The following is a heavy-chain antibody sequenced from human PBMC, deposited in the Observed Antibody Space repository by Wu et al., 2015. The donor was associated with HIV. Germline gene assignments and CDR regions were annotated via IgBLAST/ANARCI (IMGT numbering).Heavy chain of an antibody. CDR3: ARDTDQTLTILDP. D-gene: IGHD4/OR15-4a*01. V-gene: IGHV1-18*01. J-gene: IGHJ5*02. CDR2: ISAYNGNT. Sequence: QVQLVQSGAEVKKPGASVKVSCKASGYTFTNYGISWVRQAPGHGLEWMGWISAYNGNTNYAQKLQGRVTMTSDTSTNTAYIELRSLRSDDTAVYYCARDTDQTLTILDPWGPEPWSPSPQ. CDR1: GYTFTNYG.